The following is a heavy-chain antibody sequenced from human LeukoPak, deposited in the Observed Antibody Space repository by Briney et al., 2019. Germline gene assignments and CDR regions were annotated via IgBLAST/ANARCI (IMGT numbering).Heavy chain of an antibody. V-gene: IGHV3-33*01. J-gene: IGHJ4*02. CDR2: IWYDGSNK. Sequence: GRSLRLSCAASGFTFSSYGMHWVRQAPGKGLEWVAVIWYDGSNKYYADSVKGRFTISRDNSKNTLYLQMNSLRAEDTAVYYCASADGRYMLIDYWGQGTLVTVSS. D-gene: IGHD2-8*01. CDR3: ASADGRYMLIDY. CDR1: GFTFSSYG.